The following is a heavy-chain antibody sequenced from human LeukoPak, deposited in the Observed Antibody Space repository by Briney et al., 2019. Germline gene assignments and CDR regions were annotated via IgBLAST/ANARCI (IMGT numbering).Heavy chain of an antibody. CDR2: INTSGST. V-gene: IGHV4-4*07. CDR1: GGSISSHY. D-gene: IGHD2/OR15-2a*01. J-gene: IGHJ2*01. Sequence: SETLSLTRIVSGGSISSHYWSWIRQSAGRGLEWIGRINTSGSTNYNPSLKRRVTMSVDTSKNQFSLKLNSLTAAHTAVYFRARGKTFPWYFDLWGRGTLVTVSS. CDR3: ARGKTFPWYFDL.